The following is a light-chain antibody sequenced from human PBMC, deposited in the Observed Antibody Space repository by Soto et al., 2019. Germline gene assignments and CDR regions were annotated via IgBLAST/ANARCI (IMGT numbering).Light chain of an antibody. CDR1: SSDVGSYNL. Sequence: QSVMTHPAPVSGSPGQSITISCTGPSSDVGSYNLVSWYQQHPGKAPKLIIYEVSKRPSGVSNRFSGSKSGNTASLTISXXXAXXXADYYCCXXXXXXXXXFRTGTKVPV. V-gene: IGLV2-23*02. CDR3: CXXXXXXXXX. CDR2: EVS. J-gene: IGLJ1*01.